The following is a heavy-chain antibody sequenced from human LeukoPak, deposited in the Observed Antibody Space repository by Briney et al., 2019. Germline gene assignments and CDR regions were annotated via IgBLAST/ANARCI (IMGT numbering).Heavy chain of an antibody. CDR1: GFTFSTYS. CDR2: IYGSGDRV. CDR3: AKDVAPDSGWDLDY. J-gene: IGHJ4*02. V-gene: IGHV3-23*01. Sequence: GGSLRLSCAASGFTFSTYSMSWVRQAPGKGLEWVSSIYGSGDRVFQADSVKGRFTISRDNSKNTLYLQMNSLRVEDTAVYYCAKDVAPDSGWDLDYWGRGTLVTVSP. D-gene: IGHD6-19*01.